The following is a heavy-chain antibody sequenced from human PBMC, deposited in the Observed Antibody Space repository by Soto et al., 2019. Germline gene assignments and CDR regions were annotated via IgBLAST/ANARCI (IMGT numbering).Heavy chain of an antibody. V-gene: IGHV3-30*18. CDR1: GFTFGSHG. CDR2: ISYDETNE. J-gene: IGHJ6*02. Sequence: GGSLRLSGVASGFTFGSHGMHWVRQAPGKGLEWVAVISYDETNEHYVDSVKGRFTISRDNSKSILYLQMNRLRPEDTAVYKCAKDLRTTMSDYGMDVWGQGTTVTVSS. CDR3: AKDLRTTMSDYGMDV.